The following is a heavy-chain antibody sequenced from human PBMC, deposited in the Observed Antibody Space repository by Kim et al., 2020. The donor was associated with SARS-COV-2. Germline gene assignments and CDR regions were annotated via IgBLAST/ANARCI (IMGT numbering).Heavy chain of an antibody. CDR3: ARGAMVRGVTTFDY. V-gene: IGHV1-69*04. D-gene: IGHD3-10*01. Sequence: AQKFQGRVTITADKSTSTAYMERSSLRSEDTAVYYCARGAMVRGVTTFDYWGQGTLVTVSS. J-gene: IGHJ4*02.